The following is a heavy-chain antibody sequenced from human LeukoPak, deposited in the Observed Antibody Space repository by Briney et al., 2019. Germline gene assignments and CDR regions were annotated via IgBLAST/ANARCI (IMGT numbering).Heavy chain of an antibody. CDR1: GFTFSSYG. V-gene: IGHV3-33*03. D-gene: IGHD3-10*01. J-gene: IGHJ4*02. CDR3: ARASSRGLGQDFDY. CDR2: IWYDGSNK. Sequence: GGSLRLSCAASGFTFSSYGMHWVRQAPGKGLEWVAFIWYDGSNKYYADSVKGRFTISRDNAKNSLYLQMNSLRAEDTAVYYCARASSRGLGQDFDYWGQGTLVTVSS.